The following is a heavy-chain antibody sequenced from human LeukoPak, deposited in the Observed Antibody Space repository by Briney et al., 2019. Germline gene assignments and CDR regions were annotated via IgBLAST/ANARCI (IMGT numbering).Heavy chain of an antibody. D-gene: IGHD1-26*01. CDR2: IRGKAYGGTT. CDR1: GFTGSGFSFGDYP. CDR3: TSDWMGSTTVN. Sequence: GGSLRLSCTASGFTGSGFSFGDYPMSWFRQAPGKGLAWVAFIRGKAYGGTTEYAASVKGRFTISRDDSKSIAYLQMNSRKSEDTAVYFCTSDWMGSTTVNWGQGTLVAVSA. V-gene: IGHV3-49*03. J-gene: IGHJ4*02.